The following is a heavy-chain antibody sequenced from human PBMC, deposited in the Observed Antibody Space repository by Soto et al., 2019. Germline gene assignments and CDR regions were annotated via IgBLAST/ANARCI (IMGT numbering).Heavy chain of an antibody. CDR3: ARVLDAAMVLDY. CDR2: INHSGST. V-gene: IGHV4-34*01. J-gene: IGHJ4*02. D-gene: IGHD5-18*01. Sequence: SETLSLTCAVYGGSFSGYYWSWIRQPPGKGLEWIGEINHSGSTNYNPSLKSRVTISVDTSKNQFSLKLSSVTAADTAVYYCARVLDAAMVLDYWGQGTLVTVSS. CDR1: GGSFSGYY.